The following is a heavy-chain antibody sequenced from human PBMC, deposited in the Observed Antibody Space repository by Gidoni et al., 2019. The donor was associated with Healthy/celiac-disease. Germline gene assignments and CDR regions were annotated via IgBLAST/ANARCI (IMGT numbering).Heavy chain of an antibody. J-gene: IGHJ5*02. D-gene: IGHD6-19*01. CDR2: IYSGGST. V-gene: IGHV3-53*01. Sequence: EVQLVASGGRLIQPGGSLRLSCAASGFTVSSNYMSWVRQAPGKGLEWVSVIYSGGSTYYADSVKGRFTISRDNSKNTLYLQMNSLRAEDTAVYYCARVIQRSGWNWFDPWGQGTLVTVSS. CDR1: GFTVSSNY. CDR3: ARVIQRSGWNWFDP.